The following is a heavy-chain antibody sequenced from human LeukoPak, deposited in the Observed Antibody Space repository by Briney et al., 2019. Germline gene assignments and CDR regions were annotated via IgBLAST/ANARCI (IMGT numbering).Heavy chain of an antibody. D-gene: IGHD6-19*01. J-gene: IGHJ5*02. CDR2: IKLDGSEK. Sequence: GGSLRLSCAASGFTFSDYWMSWVRQAPGKGLEWVANIKLDGSEKRYVDSVKGRFTISRDNARNSLYLQMNSLRAEDTAVYYCAREGGSGWYSGWFDPWGQGTLVTVSS. CDR3: AREGGSGWYSGWFDP. CDR1: GFTFSDYW. V-gene: IGHV3-7*01.